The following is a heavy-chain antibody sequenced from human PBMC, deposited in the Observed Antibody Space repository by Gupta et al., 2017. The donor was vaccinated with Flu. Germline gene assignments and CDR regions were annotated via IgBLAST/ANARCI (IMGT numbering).Heavy chain of an antibody. CDR1: GFTFSSYA. V-gene: IGHV3-23*01. CDR2: ISGSGGST. Sequence: EVQLLESGGGLVQPGGSLRLSCAASGFTFSSYAMSWVRQAPGKGLEWVSAISGSGGSTYYADSVKGRFTISRDNSKNTLYLQMNSLRAEDTAVYYCAKDLVEVNTPYYYYGMDVWGQGTTVTVSS. CDR3: AKDLVEVNTPYYYYGMDV. D-gene: IGHD2-8*02. J-gene: IGHJ6*02.